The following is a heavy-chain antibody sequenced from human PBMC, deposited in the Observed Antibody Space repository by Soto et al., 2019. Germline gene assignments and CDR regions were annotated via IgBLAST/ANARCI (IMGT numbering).Heavy chain of an antibody. D-gene: IGHD2-15*01. Sequence: SETLSLTCAVHGGSFSGYYWSWIRQPPGKGLEWIGEINHSGSTNYNPSLKSRVTISVDTSKNQFSLKLSSVTAADTAVYYCARTGYCSGGSCGWFDPWGQGTLVTVSS. CDR2: INHSGST. CDR1: GGSFSGYY. J-gene: IGHJ5*02. V-gene: IGHV4-34*01. CDR3: ARTGYCSGGSCGWFDP.